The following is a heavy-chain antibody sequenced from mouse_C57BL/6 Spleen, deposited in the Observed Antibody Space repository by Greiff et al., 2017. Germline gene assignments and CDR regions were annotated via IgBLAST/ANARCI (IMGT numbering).Heavy chain of an antibody. D-gene: IGHD2-4*01. CDR2: INPGSGGT. Sequence: QVQLQQSGAELVRPGTSVKVSCKASGYAFTNYLIEWVKQRPGQGLEWIGVINPGSGGTNYNEKFKGKATLTADKSSSTAYMQLSSLTSEDSAVYFCARSNYENYFDYWGQGTTLTVSS. CDR3: ARSNYENYFDY. J-gene: IGHJ2*01. V-gene: IGHV1-54*01. CDR1: GYAFTNYL.